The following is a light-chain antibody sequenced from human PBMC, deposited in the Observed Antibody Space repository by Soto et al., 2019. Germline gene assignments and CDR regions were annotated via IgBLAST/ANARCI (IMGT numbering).Light chain of an antibody. CDR2: KAS. Sequence: DIQMTQSPSTLSGSVGDRVTITCRASQTISSWLAWYQQKQGKAPKXXIYKASTLKSGVPSRFRGSGSGTEFTLTISSLKPDDFETYYCQHYNSYSEAFGQGTKVDIK. V-gene: IGKV1-5*03. CDR1: QTISSW. J-gene: IGKJ1*01. CDR3: QHYNSYSEA.